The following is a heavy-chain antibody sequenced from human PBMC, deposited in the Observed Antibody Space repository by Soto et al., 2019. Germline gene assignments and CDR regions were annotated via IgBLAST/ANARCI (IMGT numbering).Heavy chain of an antibody. CDR2: LSGIGGST. V-gene: IGHV3-23*01. Sequence: GGSLRLSCAASGFTFSSDAMNWVRQAPGKGLEWVSALSGIGGSTFYADSVKGRFTISRDSSKNTLYLQMNSLRAEDTAVYYCATDRYGMDVWGQGTTVTVSS. CDR3: ATDRYGMDV. CDR1: GFTFSSDA. J-gene: IGHJ6*02.